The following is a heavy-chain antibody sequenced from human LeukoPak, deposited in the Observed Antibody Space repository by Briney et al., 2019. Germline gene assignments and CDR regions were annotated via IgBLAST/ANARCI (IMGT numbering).Heavy chain of an antibody. J-gene: IGHJ6*03. Sequence: GGSLRLSRAASGFTFSSYAMTWVRQAPGKGLEWLSHISGTGGDTYYADSVKGRFSISRDNSKNTLYLQMNTLGAEDTAVYYCAKSPRSNTPGYYYMDVWGKGTTVTVSS. V-gene: IGHV3-23*01. CDR3: AKSPRSNTPGYYYMDV. CDR1: GFTFSSYA. D-gene: IGHD4-11*01. CDR2: ISGTGGDT.